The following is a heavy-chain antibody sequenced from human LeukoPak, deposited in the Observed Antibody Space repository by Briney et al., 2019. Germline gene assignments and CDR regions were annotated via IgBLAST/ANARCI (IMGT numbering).Heavy chain of an antibody. V-gene: IGHV3-30*02. CDR1: GFNFSTNG. CDR2: IRFDGTKT. J-gene: IGHJ4*02. CDR3: ARDFDDVNGNYYYMPDY. Sequence: GGSLRLSCETSGFNFSTNGMHWVRQAPGKGLEWVSFIRFDGTKTFYGDSVRGRFTISRDNPKNTLYLQLSSLRGDDTAVYYCARDFDDVNGNYYYMPDYWGQGTLVTVSS. D-gene: IGHD3-10*01.